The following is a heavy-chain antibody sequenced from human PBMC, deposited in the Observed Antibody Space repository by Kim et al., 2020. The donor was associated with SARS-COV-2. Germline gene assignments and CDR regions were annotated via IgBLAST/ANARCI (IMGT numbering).Heavy chain of an antibody. Sequence: QKFQGRVTMTEDTSTDTAYMELSSLRSEDTAVYYCATGEVGQWPLTKFDYWGQGTLVTVSS. V-gene: IGHV1-24*01. J-gene: IGHJ4*02. CDR3: ATGEVGQWPLTKFDY. D-gene: IGHD6-19*01.